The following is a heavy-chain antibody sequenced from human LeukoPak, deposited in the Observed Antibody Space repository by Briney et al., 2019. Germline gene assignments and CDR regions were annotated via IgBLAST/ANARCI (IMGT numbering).Heavy chain of an antibody. CDR1: GGSISSYY. V-gene: IGHV4-59*01. Sequence: SETLSLTCTVSGGSISSYYWSWIQQPPGKGLEWIGYIYHSGSTNYNPSLKSRVTISVDTPKNQFSLKLSSVTAADTAVYYCASVDTAMVSDYWGQGTLVTVSS. J-gene: IGHJ4*02. CDR3: ASVDTAMVSDY. CDR2: IYHSGST. D-gene: IGHD5-18*01.